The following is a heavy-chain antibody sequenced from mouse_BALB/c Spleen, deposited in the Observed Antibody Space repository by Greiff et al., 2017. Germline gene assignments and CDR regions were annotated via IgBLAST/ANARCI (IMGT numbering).Heavy chain of an antibody. V-gene: IGHV1S137*01. CDR2: ISTYYGDA. Sequence: VQLQQSGAELVRPGVSVKISCKGSGYTFTDYAMHWVKQSHAKSLEWIGVISTYYGDASYNQKFKGKATMTVDKSSSTAYMELARLTSEDSAIYYCAREGSSYYFDYWGQGTTLTVSS. CDR3: AREGSSYYFDY. CDR1: GYTFTDYA. J-gene: IGHJ2*01.